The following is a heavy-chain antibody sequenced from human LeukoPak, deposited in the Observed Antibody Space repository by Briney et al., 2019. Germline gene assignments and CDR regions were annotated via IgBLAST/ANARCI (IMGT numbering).Heavy chain of an antibody. CDR1: GFTFDDYA. CDR3: AKVLRYFDAFDI. V-gene: IGHV3-9*01. CDR2: ISWNSGSI. Sequence: PGGSLRLSCAASGFTFDDYAMHWVRQAPGKGLEWVSGISWNSGSIGYADSVKGRFTISRDNARNSLYLQMNSLRAEDTALYYCAKVLRYFDAFDIWGQGTMVTVSS. J-gene: IGHJ3*02. D-gene: IGHD3-9*01.